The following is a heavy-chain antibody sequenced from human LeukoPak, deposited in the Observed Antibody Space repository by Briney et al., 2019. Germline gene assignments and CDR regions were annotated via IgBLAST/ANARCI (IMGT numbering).Heavy chain of an antibody. D-gene: IGHD3-22*01. CDR3: ARKQDNSGGYYRSYYFDY. J-gene: IGHJ4*02. CDR1: GFSVTTNY. CDR2: IYAGGNT. Sequence: PGGSLRLSCAASGFSVTTNYMSWVRQAPGQGLEWVSIIYAGGNTFYADSVKGRFTISRDNSKNMLHLQMNSLRAEDTAVYYCARKQDNSGGYYRSYYFDYWGQGTLVTVSS. V-gene: IGHV3-66*01.